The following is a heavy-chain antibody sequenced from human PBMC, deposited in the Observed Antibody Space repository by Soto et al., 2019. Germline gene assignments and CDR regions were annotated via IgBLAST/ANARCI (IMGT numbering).Heavy chain of an antibody. CDR2: ISVKNGDT. J-gene: IGHJ6*03. Sequence: QVQLVQSGAEVKKPGASVKVSCKASGYTFFDYGVSWVRQAPGQGLEWMAWISVKNGDTNYAQKFQGRVTMTTDTATNPAPREVRSLRSDDTAVYYCARGVPESHYYSYYMHVWGTGTTVTVSS. V-gene: IGHV1-18*01. CDR3: ARGVPESHYYSYYMHV. CDR1: GYTFFDYG.